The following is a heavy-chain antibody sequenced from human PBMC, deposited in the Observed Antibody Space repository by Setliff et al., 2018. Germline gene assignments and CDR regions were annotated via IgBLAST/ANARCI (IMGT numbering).Heavy chain of an antibody. V-gene: IGHV5-51*01. Sequence: GESLKISCKGSGYRVTSYWIGWVRQMPGKGLEWMGLIYPGDSDTRYSPSFRGQVTISADKSISSAYLQWRSLKASDTAMYYCATLGTVVVDAFDFWGQGTRVTVSS. CDR3: ATLGTVVVDAFDF. CDR1: GYRVTSYW. CDR2: IYPGDSDT. J-gene: IGHJ3*01. D-gene: IGHD2-15*01.